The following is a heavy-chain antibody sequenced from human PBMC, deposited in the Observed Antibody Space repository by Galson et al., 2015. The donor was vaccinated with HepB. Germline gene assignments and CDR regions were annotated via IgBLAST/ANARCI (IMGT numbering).Heavy chain of an antibody. CDR3: VRDLGASGRYPGMDH. CDR2: ISYDGNNK. J-gene: IGHJ4*02. Sequence: SLRLSCAVSGFTFSPHAMHWVRRAPGKGLEWVALISYDGNNKFYGNSVKGRFTISRDNSKSTLFLQMTSLRPEDTAFYYCVRDLGASGRYPGMDHWGQGTLVTVSS. CDR1: GFTFSPHA. D-gene: IGHD1-26*01. V-gene: IGHV3-30*04.